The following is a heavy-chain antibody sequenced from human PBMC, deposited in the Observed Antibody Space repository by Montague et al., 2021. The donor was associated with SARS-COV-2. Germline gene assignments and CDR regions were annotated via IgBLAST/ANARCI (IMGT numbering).Heavy chain of an antibody. CDR1: GFTFRNFA. CDR3: AKGSRAGGRHPFDM. Sequence: SLRLSCATSGFTFRNFAMNWVRQAPGKGLEWVSLIYSDGSHTFYADSVKGRFTILRDDFKNTVSLQMDSLRVEDTAAYYCAKGSRAGGRHPFDMWGQGTMVTVSS. D-gene: IGHD1-26*01. CDR2: IYSDGSHT. V-gene: IGHV3-23*03. J-gene: IGHJ3*02.